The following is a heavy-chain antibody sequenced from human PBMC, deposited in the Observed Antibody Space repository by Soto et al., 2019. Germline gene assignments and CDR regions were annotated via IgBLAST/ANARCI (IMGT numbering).Heavy chain of an antibody. CDR3: ARLLGYCSSATCHAPF. CDR2: IYPGDSDT. V-gene: IGHV5-51*01. D-gene: IGHD2-2*01. Sequence: PGESLKISCKGSGYSFISYWMGWVRQMPGKGLEWMGIIYPGDSDTRYSPSFQGQVTISADKSINTAYLQWSSLKASDTALYYCARLLGYCSSATCHAPFWGQGTLVTVSS. J-gene: IGHJ4*02. CDR1: GYSFISYW.